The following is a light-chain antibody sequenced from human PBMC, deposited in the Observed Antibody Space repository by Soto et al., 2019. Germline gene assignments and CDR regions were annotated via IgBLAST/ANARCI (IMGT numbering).Light chain of an antibody. CDR2: DNT. CDR1: MSNIGAGYD. J-gene: IGLJ3*02. CDR3: QSSDLTLSGSGV. Sequence: QSVLTQPPSVSGAPGQRVTISGTGSMSNIGAGYDVNWYQHLPGRAPKLLIYDNTHRPSGVPDRFSASKSGTSASLAITGLQAEDEAVYYYQSSDLTLSGSGVFGGGTKLTVL. V-gene: IGLV1-40*01.